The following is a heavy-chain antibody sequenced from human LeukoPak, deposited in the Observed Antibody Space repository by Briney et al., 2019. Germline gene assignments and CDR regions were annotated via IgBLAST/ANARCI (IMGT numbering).Heavy chain of an antibody. CDR2: IKQDGSEK. D-gene: IGHD3-3*01. CDR3: ARFWSGYYYYFDY. V-gene: IGHV3-7*01. CDR1: GFTFSSYW. Sequence: SGGSLRLSCAASGFTFSSYWMSWVRQAPGKGLEWVANIKQDGSEKYYVDSVKGRFTISRDNAKNSLYLQMNSLRAEDTAVYYCARFWSGYYYYFDYWGQGTLVTVSS. J-gene: IGHJ4*02.